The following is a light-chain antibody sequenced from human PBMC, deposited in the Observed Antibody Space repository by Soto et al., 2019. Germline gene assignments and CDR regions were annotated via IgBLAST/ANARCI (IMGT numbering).Light chain of an antibody. V-gene: IGLV1-44*01. Sequence: QAVVTQPPSASGTPGQRVTISCSGSSSNIGSNAVNWYQQLPGTAPKLLIYFNNQRPSGVPDRFSGSKSGTSASLAISGLQSEDEADYYCAAWDDSLNGRGVFGTGTKVTVL. CDR1: SSNIGSNA. CDR2: FNN. J-gene: IGLJ1*01. CDR3: AAWDDSLNGRGV.